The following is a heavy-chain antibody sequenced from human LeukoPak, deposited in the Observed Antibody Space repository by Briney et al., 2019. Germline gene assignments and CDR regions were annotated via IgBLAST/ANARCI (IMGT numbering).Heavy chain of an antibody. Sequence: GASVKVSCKASGYTFTGHYMHRVRQAPGQGLEWMGWINSDSGGTKYAQKFQGSVIMTRVTSISTAYMELSRLKSDDTAVYYCARGRVHSWSDAFDIWGQGTTVTVSS. J-gene: IGHJ3*02. CDR2: INSDSGGT. CDR1: GYTFTGHY. CDR3: ARGRVHSWSDAFDI. D-gene: IGHD1-1*01. V-gene: IGHV1-2*02.